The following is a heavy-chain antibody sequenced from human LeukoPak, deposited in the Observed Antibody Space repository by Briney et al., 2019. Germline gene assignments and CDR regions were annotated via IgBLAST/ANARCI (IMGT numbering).Heavy chain of an antibody. CDR1: GASISSYY. D-gene: IGHD6-13*01. J-gene: IGHJ4*02. CDR2: IYVTGST. V-gene: IGHV4-4*07. CDR3: ARDVRAAAAKRTLDY. Sequence: PSETLSLTCTVSGASISSYYWSWIRQPAGKALEWIGRIYVTGSTTYNPSLESRVTMSLDTSKNHFSLKLRSVTAADTAVYYCARDVRAAAAKRTLDYWGQGTLVTVSS.